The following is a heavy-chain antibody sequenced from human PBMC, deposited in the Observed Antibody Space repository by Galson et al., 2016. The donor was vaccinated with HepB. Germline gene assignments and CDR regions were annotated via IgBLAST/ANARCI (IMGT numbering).Heavy chain of an antibody. J-gene: IGHJ4*02. Sequence: SLRLSCAASGFSFSSYGFHWVRQAPATGLEWVASIWFDGKNTYYGDSVKGRFTISRDDSKNTLFLQMNSLRAEDTAVFYCAREAGMGSGWRPGLFDYWGQGTLVTASS. D-gene: IGHD6-19*01. CDR2: IWFDGKNT. CDR3: AREAGMGSGWRPGLFDY. V-gene: IGHV3-33*01. CDR1: GFSFSSYG.